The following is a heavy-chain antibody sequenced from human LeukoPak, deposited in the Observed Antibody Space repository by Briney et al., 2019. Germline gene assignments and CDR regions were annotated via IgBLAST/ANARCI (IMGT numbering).Heavy chain of an antibody. J-gene: IGHJ4*02. CDR2: IKQDGSEK. Sequence: GGSLRLSCAASGFTFSSYAMSWVRQAPGKGLEWVANIKQDGSEKYYVDSVKGRFTISRDNAKNSLYLQMNSLRAEDTAVYYCARDRRWSFDYWGQGTLVTVSS. D-gene: IGHD4-23*01. CDR1: GFTFSSYA. V-gene: IGHV3-7*01. CDR3: ARDRRWSFDY.